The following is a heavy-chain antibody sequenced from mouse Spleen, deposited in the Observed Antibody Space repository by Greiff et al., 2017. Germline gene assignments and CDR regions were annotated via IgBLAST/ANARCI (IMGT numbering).Heavy chain of an antibody. V-gene: IGHV5-9*01. J-gene: IGHJ2*01. D-gene: IGHD2-10*02. Sequence: EVMLVESGGGLVKLGGSLKLSCAASGFTFSSYAMSWVRQTPEKRLEWVATISSGGGNTYYPDSVKGRFTISRDNAKNTLYLQMSSLKSEDTAMYYCARQRYGNYYFDYWGQGTTLTVSS. CDR1: GFTFSSYA. CDR2: ISSGGGNT. CDR3: ARQRYGNYYFDY.